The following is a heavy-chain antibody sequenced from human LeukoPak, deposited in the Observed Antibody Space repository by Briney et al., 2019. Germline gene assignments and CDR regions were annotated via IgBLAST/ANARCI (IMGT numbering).Heavy chain of an antibody. CDR3: ARGGLNASEAFDI. D-gene: IGHD3-16*01. CDR2: INGDGSST. CDR1: GFSFSSYW. J-gene: IGHJ3*02. Sequence: GGSLRLSSAASGFSFSSYWMHWVRQAPGKGLVWVSRINGDGSSTMYADSVKGRFTISRDNAKNTLYLQMNSLRAEDTAVYYCARGGLNASEAFDIWGQGTFVTVCS. V-gene: IGHV3-74*03.